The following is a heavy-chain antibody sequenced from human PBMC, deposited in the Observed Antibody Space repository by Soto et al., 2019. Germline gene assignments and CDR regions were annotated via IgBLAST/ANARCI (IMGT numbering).Heavy chain of an antibody. J-gene: IGHJ4*02. CDR3: AKPHRYYYGSGSSGGYFDY. CDR2: ISWNSGSI. CDR1: GFTFDDYA. V-gene: IGHV3-9*03. Sequence: EVQLVESGGGLVQPGRSLRLSCAASGFTFDDYAMHWVRQAPGKGLEWVSGISWNSGSIGYADSVKGRFTISRDNAKNSLYLQMNSLRAEDMALYYCAKPHRYYYGSGSSGGYFDYWGQGTLVTVSS. D-gene: IGHD3-10*01.